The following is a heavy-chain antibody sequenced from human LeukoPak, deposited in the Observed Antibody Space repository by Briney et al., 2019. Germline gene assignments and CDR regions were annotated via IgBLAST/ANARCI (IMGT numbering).Heavy chain of an antibody. CDR1: GYTLTELS. J-gene: IGHJ4*02. CDR3: TVEVQGYDSSGYSDY. D-gene: IGHD3-22*01. V-gene: IGHV1-24*01. CDR2: FDPEDGET. Sequence: ASVKVSCKVSGYTLTELSMHWVRQAPGKGLEGMGGFDPEDGETIYAQKFQGRVTMTEDTSTDTAYMELSSLRSEDTAVYYCTVEVQGYDSSGYSDYWGQGTLVTVSS.